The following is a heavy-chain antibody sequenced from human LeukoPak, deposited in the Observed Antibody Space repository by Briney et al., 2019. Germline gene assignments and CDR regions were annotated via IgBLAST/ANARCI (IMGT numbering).Heavy chain of an antibody. CDR3: ARRRYSGSYSLDY. CDR1: GYSFTSYW. D-gene: IGHD1-26*01. CDR2: IYPGGSDT. Sequence: GESLKISCQGSGYSFTSYWIGWVRQMPGKGLEWMGIIYPGGSDTRYSPSFQGQVTISADKSISTAYLQWSSLKASDTAMYYCARRRYSGSYSLDYWGQGTLVTVSS. V-gene: IGHV5-51*01. J-gene: IGHJ4*02.